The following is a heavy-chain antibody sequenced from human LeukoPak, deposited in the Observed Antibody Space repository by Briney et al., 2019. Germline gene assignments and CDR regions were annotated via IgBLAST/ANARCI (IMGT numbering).Heavy chain of an antibody. CDR3: AKDQGSGHGSYTWGTFDY. J-gene: IGHJ4*01. D-gene: IGHD3-3*01. CDR2: INGRGDST. V-gene: IGHV3-23*01. Sequence: ETLSLTCTVSGDSINSLDLWSWVRQPPGKGLEWVSGINGRGDSTVYADSVKGRFTISRDNSKNTLYLQMNSLRVEDTAVYYCAKDQGSGHGSYTWGTFDYWGLETLVTVFS. CDR1: GDSINSLD.